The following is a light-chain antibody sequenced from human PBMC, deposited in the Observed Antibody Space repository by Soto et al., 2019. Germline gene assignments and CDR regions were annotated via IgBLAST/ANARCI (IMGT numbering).Light chain of an antibody. J-gene: IGLJ3*02. Sequence: QSVLTQPPSASGTPGQRVTISCSGSSSNIGSNYVYWYQQLPGTAPRVLIYRNNQRPSGVPDRFSGYKAGTSASLAISGLRSEDEADYYCAAWDGSLSGWLFGGGTKVTV. CDR1: SSNIGSNY. V-gene: IGLV1-47*01. CDR3: AAWDGSLSGWL. CDR2: RNN.